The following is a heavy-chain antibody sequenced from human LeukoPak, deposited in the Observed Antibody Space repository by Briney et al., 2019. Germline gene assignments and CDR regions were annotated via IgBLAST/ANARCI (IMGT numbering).Heavy chain of an antibody. CDR2: IYHSGST. CDR3: ARGGYGGNYLYFQH. V-gene: IGHV4-30-2*01. J-gene: IGHJ1*01. D-gene: IGHD4-23*01. Sequence: SETLSLTCAVSGGSISSGGYSWSWIRQPPGKGLEWIGYIYHSGSTYYNPSLKSRVTISVDRSKNQFSLKLSSVTAADTAVYYCARGGYGGNYLYFQHWGQGTLVTVSS. CDR1: GGSISSGGYS.